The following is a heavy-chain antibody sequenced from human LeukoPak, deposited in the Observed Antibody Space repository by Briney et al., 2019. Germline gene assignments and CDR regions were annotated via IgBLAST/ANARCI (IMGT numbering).Heavy chain of an antibody. CDR3: ATGWDLGSVTPYYFGY. CDR1: GFTFSDAW. J-gene: IGHJ4*02. CDR2: IKSTPAGGTT. V-gene: IGHV3-15*01. D-gene: IGHD3-10*01. Sequence: GGSLRLSCATSGFTFSDAWMTWVRQAPGKGLEWVGRIKSTPAGGTTDYAAPVKGRFIISRDNSKNTLYLQMNRLTAEDTAVYYCATGWDLGSVTPYYFGYWGQGILVTVSP.